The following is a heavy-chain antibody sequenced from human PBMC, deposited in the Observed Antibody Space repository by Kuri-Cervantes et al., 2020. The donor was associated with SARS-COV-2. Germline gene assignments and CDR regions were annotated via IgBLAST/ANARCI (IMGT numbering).Heavy chain of an antibody. V-gene: IGHV4-34*01. CDR2: INHSGST. CDR1: GGSFSGYY. D-gene: IGHD2-2*01. J-gene: IGHJ4*02. Sequence: SQTLSLTCAVYGGSFSGYYRSWIRQPPGKGLEWIGEINHSGSTNYNPSLKSRVTISVDTSKNQFSLKLSSVTAADTAVYYCARQGGIVVVPAALWGQGTLVTVSS. CDR3: ARQGGIVVVPAAL.